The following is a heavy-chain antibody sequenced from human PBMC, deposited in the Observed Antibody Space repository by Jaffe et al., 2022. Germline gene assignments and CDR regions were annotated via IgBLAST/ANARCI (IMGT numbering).Heavy chain of an antibody. V-gene: IGHV1-18*01. CDR3: ARLPPAAAGPVQDYYYYMDV. Sequence: QVQLVQSGAEVKKPGASVKVSCKASGYTFTSYGISWVRQAPGQGLEWMGWISAYNGNTNYAQKLQGRVTMTTDTSTSTAYMELRSLRSDDTAVYYCARLPPAAAGPVQDYYYYMDVWGKGTTVTVSS. D-gene: IGHD6-13*01. CDR2: ISAYNGNT. CDR1: GYTFTSYG. J-gene: IGHJ6*03.